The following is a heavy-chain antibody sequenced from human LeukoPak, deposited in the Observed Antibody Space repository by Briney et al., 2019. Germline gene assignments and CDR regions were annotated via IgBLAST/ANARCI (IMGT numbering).Heavy chain of an antibody. CDR3: ARAYSSGWYYFDY. Sequence: PGGSLRLSCAASGFTFSSYTMNWVRQALGQGLEWVSTISDPHSGSETHYADSVQGRFTISRDDSQDMVYLQMNSLRDEDTAVYYCARAYSSGWYYFDYWGQGTLVTVSS. V-gene: IGHV3-23*01. CDR2: ISDPHSGSET. CDR1: GFTFSSYT. D-gene: IGHD6-19*01. J-gene: IGHJ4*02.